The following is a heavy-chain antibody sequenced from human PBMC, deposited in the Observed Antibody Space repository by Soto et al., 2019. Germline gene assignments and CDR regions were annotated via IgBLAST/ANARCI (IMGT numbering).Heavy chain of an antibody. CDR3: ASEAHSFDVFGSGSHHYYYSMDV. Sequence: GGSLRLSCAASGFTVSSNYMSWVRQAPGKGLEWVSVIYSGGSTYYADSVKGRFTISRDNSKNTLYLQMNSLRAEDTAVYYCASEAHSFDVFGSGSHHYYYSMDVWGKGPTVTVSS. CDR2: IYSGGST. V-gene: IGHV3-66*01. D-gene: IGHD3-10*01. CDR1: GFTVSSNY. J-gene: IGHJ6*03.